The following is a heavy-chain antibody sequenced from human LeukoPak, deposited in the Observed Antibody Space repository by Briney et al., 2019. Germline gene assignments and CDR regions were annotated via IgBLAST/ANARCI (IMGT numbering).Heavy chain of an antibody. CDR1: GFTFSDYT. Sequence: PGGSLRPSCSASGFTFSDYTMHWVRQAPGKGLEYVSAISNNGGSTYYADSVKGRFAISRDNSKNTLYLQMSSLRAEDTAVYYCARVDYGDYGFDYWGQGTLVTVSS. D-gene: IGHD4-17*01. V-gene: IGHV3-64D*09. J-gene: IGHJ4*02. CDR2: ISNNGGST. CDR3: ARVDYGDYGFDY.